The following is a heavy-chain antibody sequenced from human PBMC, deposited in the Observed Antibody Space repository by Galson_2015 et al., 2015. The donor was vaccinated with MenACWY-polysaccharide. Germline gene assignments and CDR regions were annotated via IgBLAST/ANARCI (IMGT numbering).Heavy chain of an antibody. V-gene: IGHV3-30-3*01. CDR2: IAHDDSNK. D-gene: IGHD5-12*01. Sequence: SLRLSCAASGFSFYNYAMHWVRQAPGKGLEWVVVIAHDDSNKFYADSVQGRFTISRDNSKNTLFLQMNSLRAEDTAVYYCARDPIVAAPYYSEHCGQGTLVYVSS. CDR1: GFSFYNYA. J-gene: IGHJ1*01. CDR3: ARDPIVAAPYYSEH.